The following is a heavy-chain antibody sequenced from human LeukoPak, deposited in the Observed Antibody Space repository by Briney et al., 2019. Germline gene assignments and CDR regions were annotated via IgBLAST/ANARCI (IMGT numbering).Heavy chain of an antibody. J-gene: IGHJ6*03. Sequence: PSETLSLTCTVSGGSISSSSYYWGWICQPPGKGLEWIGSIYYSGSTYYNPSLKSRVTISVDTSKNQFSLKLSSVTAADTAVYYCARHHRYSSFPWYMDVWGKGTTVTVSS. V-gene: IGHV4-39*01. D-gene: IGHD6-13*01. CDR3: ARHHRYSSFPWYMDV. CDR1: GGSISSSSYY. CDR2: IYYSGST.